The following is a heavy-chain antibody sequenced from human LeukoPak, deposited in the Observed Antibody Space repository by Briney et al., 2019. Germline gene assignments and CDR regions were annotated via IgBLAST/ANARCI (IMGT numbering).Heavy chain of an antibody. J-gene: IGHJ1*01. V-gene: IGHV3-48*03. Sequence: GGSLRLSCGGSGFIFRDFNMSWVRQTAGRGLEWLSYIGESGSPVFYAGSVKSRFSVSLDNAKKLLFLQMNGLRVEDTGTYYCARIGSTGTYNRDFQYWGPGTLVVVSS. CDR1: GFIFRDFN. D-gene: IGHD1-26*01. CDR2: IGESGSPV. CDR3: ARIGSTGTYNRDFQY.